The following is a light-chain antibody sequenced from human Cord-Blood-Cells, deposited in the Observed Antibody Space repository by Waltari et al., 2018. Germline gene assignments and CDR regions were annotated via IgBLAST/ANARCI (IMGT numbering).Light chain of an antibody. CDR3: QAWDSSTYVV. CDR1: KLGDKY. V-gene: IGLV3-1*01. Sequence: SYELTQPPSVSVSPGQTASITCSGDKLGDKYACWYQQEQGRSPVLVIYQDSKRPAGIPELFTGSNSGNTATLTISGTQAMDEADYYCQAWDSSTYVVFGGGTKLTVL. CDR2: QDS. J-gene: IGLJ2*01.